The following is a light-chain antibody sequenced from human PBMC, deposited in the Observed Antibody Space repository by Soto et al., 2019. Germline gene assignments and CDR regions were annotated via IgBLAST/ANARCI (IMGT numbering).Light chain of an antibody. CDR1: QSVSGNY. J-gene: IGKJ4*01. CDR3: HQYGSSPLPGGSPLP. CDR2: GAS. V-gene: IGKV3-20*01. Sequence: ENVLTQSPGTLSLSPGERATLSCRASQSVSGNYLAWYQHKPGQAPRLLIYGASSRATGIADRFSGSGSGTDFTLTIIRLEPEDFAVYYCHQYGSSPLPGGSPLPFGGGTKVEIK.